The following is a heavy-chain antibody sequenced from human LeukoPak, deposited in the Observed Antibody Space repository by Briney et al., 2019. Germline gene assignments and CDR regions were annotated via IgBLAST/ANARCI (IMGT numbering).Heavy chain of an antibody. CDR1: GYTFTSYY. CDR2: VNPSGGST. J-gene: IGHJ4*02. Sequence: GASVKVSCKASGYTFTSYYMHWVRQAPGQGLEWMGIVNPSGGSTSYAQKFQGRVTMTRDTSTSTVYMELSSLRSEDTAVYYCARGGCSSTSCYHGDYWGQGTLVTVSS. CDR3: ARGGCSSTSCYHGDY. V-gene: IGHV1-46*03. D-gene: IGHD2-2*01.